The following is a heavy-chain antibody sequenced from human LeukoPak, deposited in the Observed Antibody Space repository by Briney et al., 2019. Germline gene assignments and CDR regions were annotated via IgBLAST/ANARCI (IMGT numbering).Heavy chain of an antibody. Sequence: SETLSLTCTVSGGSISSYYWSWIRQPPGKGLEWIGYIYYSGSTNYNPSLKSRVTISVDTSKNQFSLKLSSVTAADTAVYYCARDRSTMVRGVIGNYYYGMDVWGQGTSVTVSS. V-gene: IGHV4-59*01. CDR3: ARDRSTMVRGVIGNYYYGMDV. J-gene: IGHJ6*02. CDR2: IYYSGST. CDR1: GGSISSYY. D-gene: IGHD3-10*01.